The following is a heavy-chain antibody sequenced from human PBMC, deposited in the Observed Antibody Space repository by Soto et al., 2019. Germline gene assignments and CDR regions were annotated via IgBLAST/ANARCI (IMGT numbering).Heavy chain of an antibody. CDR3: AKDQYSSSSRADDAFDI. CDR2: ISYDGSNK. J-gene: IGHJ3*02. CDR1: GFTFSSYG. Sequence: GGSLRLSCAASGFTFSSYGMHWVRQAPGEGLEWVAVISYDGSNKYYADSVKGRFTISRDNSKNTLYLQMNSLRAEDTAVYYCAKDQYSSSSRADDAFDIWGQGTMVTVSS. D-gene: IGHD6-6*01. V-gene: IGHV3-30*18.